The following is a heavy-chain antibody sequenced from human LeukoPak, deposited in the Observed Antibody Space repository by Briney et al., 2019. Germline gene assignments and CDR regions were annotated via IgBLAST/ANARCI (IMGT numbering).Heavy chain of an antibody. CDR2: ISSSGSTI. CDR3: AREMNYGDYFDY. D-gene: IGHD4-17*01. Sequence: GGSLRLSCAASGFTFSSYEMNWVRQAPGKGLEWVSYISSSGSTIYYADSVKGRFTISRDSAKNTLYLQMNSLRAEDTAVYYCAREMNYGDYFDYWGQGTLVTVSS. J-gene: IGHJ4*02. CDR1: GFTFSSYE. V-gene: IGHV3-48*03.